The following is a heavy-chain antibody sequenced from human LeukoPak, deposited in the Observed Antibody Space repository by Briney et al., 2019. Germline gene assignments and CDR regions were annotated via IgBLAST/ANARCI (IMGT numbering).Heavy chain of an antibody. D-gene: IGHD5-24*01. CDR2: IYYSGST. V-gene: IGHV4-59*01. CDR1: GGSISSYY. J-gene: IGHJ4*02. CDR3: ARVEGRDGYNHYYFDY. Sequence: SETLSLTCTVSGGSISSYYWSWIRQPPGKGLEWIGYIYYSGSTNYNPSLKSRVPVSVDTSKNQFSLKLSSVTAADTAVYYCARVEGRDGYNHYYFDYWGQGTLVTVSS.